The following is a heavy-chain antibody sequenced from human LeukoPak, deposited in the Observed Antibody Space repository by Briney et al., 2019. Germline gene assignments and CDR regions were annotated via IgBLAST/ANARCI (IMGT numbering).Heavy chain of an antibody. D-gene: IGHD6-13*01. CDR3: ARDSHIAEVAYYFDY. J-gene: IGHJ4*02. CDR1: GYTFTSYG. Sequence: ASVKVSCKASGYTFTSYGISWVRQAPGQGLEWMGWISAYNGNTNYAQNLQGRVAMTTDTSTSTAYMELRSLRSDDTAVYYCARDSHIAEVAYYFDYWGQGTLVTVSS. V-gene: IGHV1-18*01. CDR2: ISAYNGNT.